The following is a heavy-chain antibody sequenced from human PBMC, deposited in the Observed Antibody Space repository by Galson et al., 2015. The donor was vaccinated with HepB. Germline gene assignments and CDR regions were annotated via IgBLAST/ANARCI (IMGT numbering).Heavy chain of an antibody. CDR3: ARGRYFDS. CDR1: GFTLRIAW. Sequence: SLRLSCAASGFTLRIAWMSWVRQAPGKGLEWVANINQDGNEKFYVDSVKGRFIISRDNTQNSLFLQMNSLRAEDTAVYFCARGRYFDSWGQGTLVTVPS. J-gene: IGHJ4*02. V-gene: IGHV3-7*05. CDR2: INQDGNEK.